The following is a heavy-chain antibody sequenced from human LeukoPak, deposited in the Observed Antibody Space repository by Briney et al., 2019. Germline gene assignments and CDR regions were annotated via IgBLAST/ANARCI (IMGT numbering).Heavy chain of an antibody. J-gene: IGHJ4*02. CDR2: IKSKRDGGTT. Sequence: GRSLTLSCPASGFTFSNAWMSWVRQAEGRGREWVGPIKSKRDGGTTDYAEAVKRRFTTPRDDSKSTLYPQVNSLKSEDTRVYYCTTVGCSCTSCYRDYWGQGALVTVSS. D-gene: IGHD2-2*01. V-gene: IGHV3-15*01. CDR3: TTVGCSCTSCYRDY. CDR1: GFTFSNAW.